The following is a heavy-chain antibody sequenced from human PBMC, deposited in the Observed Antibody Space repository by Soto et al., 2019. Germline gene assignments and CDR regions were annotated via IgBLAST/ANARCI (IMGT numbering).Heavy chain of an antibody. CDR3: ARVWTGGTALGYSYGKFDY. CDR2: IIPIFGTA. V-gene: IGHV1-69*13. J-gene: IGHJ4*02. D-gene: IGHD5-18*01. Sequence: ASVKVSCKASGGTFSSYAISWVRQAPGQGLEWMGGIIPIFGTANYAQKFQGRVTITADESTSTAYMELSSLRSEDTAVYYCARVWTGGTALGYSYGKFDYWGQGTLVTVSS. CDR1: GGTFSSYA.